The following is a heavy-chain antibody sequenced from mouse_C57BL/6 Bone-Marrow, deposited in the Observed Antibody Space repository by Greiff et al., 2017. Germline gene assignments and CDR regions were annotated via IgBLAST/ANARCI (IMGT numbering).Heavy chain of an antibody. Sequence: EVQLVESGGGLVKPGGSLKLSCAASGFTFSDYGMHWVRQAPEKGLEWVAYISSGSSTIYYADTVKGRFTISRDNAKNTLFLQMTSLRSEDTAMYYCARESGYAMDYWGQGTSVTVSS. CDR2: ISSGSSTI. CDR1: GFTFSDYG. J-gene: IGHJ4*01. V-gene: IGHV5-17*01. CDR3: ARESGYAMDY. D-gene: IGHD1-3*01.